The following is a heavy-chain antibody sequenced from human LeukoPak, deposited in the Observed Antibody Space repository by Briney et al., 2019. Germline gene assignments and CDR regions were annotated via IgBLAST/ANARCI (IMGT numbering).Heavy chain of an antibody. D-gene: IGHD2/OR15-2a*01. J-gene: IGHJ4*02. CDR1: GGSISCRTYY. V-gene: IGHV4-39*07. Sequence: PSEIMSLSCTASGGSISCRTYYWGWIRRPPGKGLEWIGDINHSGPTNDNPSLKSRVTISVDTSKNPFSLKLSSVTAADTAVYYCARSVLRGRTRWTDSWGQGTLVTVSS. CDR3: ARSVLRGRTRWTDS. CDR2: INHSGPT.